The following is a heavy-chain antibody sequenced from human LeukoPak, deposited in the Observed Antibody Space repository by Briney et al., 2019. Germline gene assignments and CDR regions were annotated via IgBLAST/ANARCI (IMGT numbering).Heavy chain of an antibody. CDR3: AKAGTQQWLLFVGVY. D-gene: IGHD6-19*01. J-gene: IGHJ4*02. Sequence: GSLRLSCAAAGFTFSTYCMLWVRQAPGQGPEGVAPIRYDGSNKYYADSVKGRFTISRDNSKNTLYLQMNSLRVEDTAMYYCAKAGTQQWLLFVGVYWGQGALVTVSS. V-gene: IGHV3-30*02. CDR1: GFTFSTYC. CDR2: IRYDGSNK.